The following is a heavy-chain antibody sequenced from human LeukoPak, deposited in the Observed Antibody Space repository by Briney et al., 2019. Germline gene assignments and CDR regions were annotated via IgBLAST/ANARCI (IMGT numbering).Heavy chain of an antibody. V-gene: IGHV3-30*04. CDR3: ASLNILTGYYSPRALDAFDI. J-gene: IGHJ3*02. D-gene: IGHD3-9*01. CDR2: ISYDGSNK. CDR1: GFTSSSYA. Sequence: GGSLRLSCAASGFTSSSYAMHWVRQAPGKGLEWVAVISYDGSNKYYADSVKGRFTISRDNSKNTLYLQMNSLRAEDTAVYYCASLNILTGYYSPRALDAFDIWGQGTMVTVSS.